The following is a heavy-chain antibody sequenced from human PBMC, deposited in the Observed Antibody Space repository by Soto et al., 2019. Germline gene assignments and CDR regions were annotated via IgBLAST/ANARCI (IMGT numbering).Heavy chain of an antibody. D-gene: IGHD2-2*01. CDR3: ARGRGRSSTSWAAFIDLTYYLAY. J-gene: IGHJ4*02. Sequence: SETLSLTCAVYGGSFSGYYWSWIRQPPGKGLEWIGEINHSGSANYNPSLKSRVTISVDTSKNQFSLKLSSVTAADTAVYYCARGRGRSSTSWAAFIDLTYYLAYSAQRSLVTVSS. CDR2: INHSGSA. V-gene: IGHV4-34*01. CDR1: GGSFSGYY.